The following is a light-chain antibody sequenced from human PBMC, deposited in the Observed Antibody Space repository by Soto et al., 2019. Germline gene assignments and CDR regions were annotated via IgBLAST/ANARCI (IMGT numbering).Light chain of an antibody. V-gene: IGLV1-47*02. Sequence: QSVLTQAPSASGTPGQTVTISCSGSSSNIGTNYEYWYQQLPGAAPKLLLYNKNQRPSGVPDRFSGSKSGTSASLAISGPRSEDEADYYCAAWDDRLSVWVFGGGTKLTVL. J-gene: IGLJ3*02. CDR1: SSNIGTNY. CDR3: AAWDDRLSVWV. CDR2: NKN.